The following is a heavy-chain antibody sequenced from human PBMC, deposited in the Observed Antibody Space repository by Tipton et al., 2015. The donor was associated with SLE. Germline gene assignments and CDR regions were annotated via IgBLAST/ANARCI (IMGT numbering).Heavy chain of an antibody. Sequence: TLSLTCTASGGSISPFYWSWIRRPPGKGLEWIGHIHFSGSTEYNPSLKSRVTISVDTSKNQFSLKLSSVTAADTAFYYCSRGGVGGYDYFDYWGQGTLVTVSS. CDR3: SRGGVGGYDYFDY. J-gene: IGHJ4*02. CDR1: GGSISPFY. V-gene: IGHV4-59*12. D-gene: IGHD5-12*01. CDR2: IHFSGST.